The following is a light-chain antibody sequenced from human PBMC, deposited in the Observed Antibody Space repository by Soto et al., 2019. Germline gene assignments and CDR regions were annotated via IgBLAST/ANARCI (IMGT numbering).Light chain of an antibody. J-gene: IGKJ1*01. CDR1: QSVSTN. CDR2: GAS. V-gene: IGKV3-15*01. CDR3: QQYNNWPPWT. Sequence: RVMTQSPATLSLSPGERATLSCRASQSVSTNVAWYQQKPGQAPRLLIYGASTRATDIPARFSGSGSGTGLTLTISSLQSEDFAVYYCQQYNNWPPWTFGQGAKVEVK.